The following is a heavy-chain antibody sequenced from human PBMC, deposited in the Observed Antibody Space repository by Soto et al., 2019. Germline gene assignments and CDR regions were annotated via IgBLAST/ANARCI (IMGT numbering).Heavy chain of an antibody. V-gene: IGHV1-18*01. Sequence: QVQLVQSGAEVRKPGASVKVSCKASGYTFSTSGMSWLRQAPGQGLEWMGWISTYNGDTNDAPTFHDRVTTTPDTSTSTIYMELGRLRSDDPAVYYCARAGAAPYYYYGMDVWGQGTRVTVSS. J-gene: IGHJ6*02. CDR2: ISTYNGDT. CDR1: GYTFSTSG. D-gene: IGHD2-15*01. CDR3: ARAGAAPYYYYGMDV.